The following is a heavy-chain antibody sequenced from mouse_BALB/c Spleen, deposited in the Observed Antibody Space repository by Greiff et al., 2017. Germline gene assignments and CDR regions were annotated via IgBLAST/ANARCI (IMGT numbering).Heavy chain of an antibody. Sequence: EVMLVESGGGLVKPGGSLKLSCAASGFTFSSYAMSWVRQTPEKRLEWVASISSGGSTYYSDSVKGRFTISRDNARNILYLQMSSLRSEDTAMYYCARGGTDYYAIDYWGQGTSVTVSS. D-gene: IGHD2-14*01. V-gene: IGHV5-6-5*01. CDR1: GFTFSSYA. CDR2: ISSGGST. J-gene: IGHJ4*01. CDR3: ARGGTDYYAIDY.